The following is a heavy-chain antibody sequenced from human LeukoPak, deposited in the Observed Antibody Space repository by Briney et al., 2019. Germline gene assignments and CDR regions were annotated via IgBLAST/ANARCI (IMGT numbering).Heavy chain of an antibody. CDR1: GGSISSFY. CDR2: IYSSGST. Sequence: PSETLSLTCTVSGGSISSFYWSWIRQPAGKGLEWIGRIYSSGSTNYNPSLKSRVTMSVDTSKNQFSLKLSSVTAADTAVYYCARDSVAGARAEYFQHWGQGIRVTVSS. CDR3: ARDSVAGARAEYFQH. D-gene: IGHD6-19*01. J-gene: IGHJ1*01. V-gene: IGHV4-4*07.